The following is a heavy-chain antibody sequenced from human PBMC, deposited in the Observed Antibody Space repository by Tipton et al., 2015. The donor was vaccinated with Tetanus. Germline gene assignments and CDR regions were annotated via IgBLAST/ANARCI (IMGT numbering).Heavy chain of an antibody. J-gene: IGHJ4*02. CDR1: GFTFSSYG. V-gene: IGHV3-33*01. CDR3: ARDPHEQWLVSRSFDY. Sequence: QLVQSGGGVVQPGRSLRLSCAASGFTFSSYGMHWVRQAPGKGLEWVAVIWYDGSNKYYADSVKGRFTISRDNSKNTLYLQMNSLRAEDTAVYYCARDPHEQWLVSRSFDYWGQGTLVTVSS. CDR2: IWYDGSNK. D-gene: IGHD6-19*01.